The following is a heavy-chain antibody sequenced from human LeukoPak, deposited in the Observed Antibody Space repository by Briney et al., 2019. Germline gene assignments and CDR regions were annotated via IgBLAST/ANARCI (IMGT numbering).Heavy chain of an antibody. CDR2: FSGSGGST. Sequence: ETLSLTCAVYGGSFSGYYWSWIRQPPGKGLEWVSAFSGSGGSTYYADSVKGRFTISRDNSKNTLFLQMNSLRAEDTAVYYCAKDRCSSTSCYLFDYWGQGTLVTVSS. V-gene: IGHV3-23*01. CDR1: GGSFSGYY. D-gene: IGHD2-2*01. CDR3: AKDRCSSTSCYLFDY. J-gene: IGHJ4*02.